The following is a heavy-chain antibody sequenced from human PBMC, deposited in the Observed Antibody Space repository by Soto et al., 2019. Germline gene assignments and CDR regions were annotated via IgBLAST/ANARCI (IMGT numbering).Heavy chain of an antibody. CDR1: GLTFSNSW. J-gene: IGHJ4*02. Sequence: GGSLRLSCAASGLTFSNSWLSWVRQTPGKRLEWVGRIKSKTDGGTADYAAPVKGRFTISRDDSRNTLYLQMNSLKFEDTAIYYCSTRGSSWGQGTLVTVSS. D-gene: IGHD1-26*01. V-gene: IGHV3-15*07. CDR3: STRGSS. CDR2: IKSKTDGGTA.